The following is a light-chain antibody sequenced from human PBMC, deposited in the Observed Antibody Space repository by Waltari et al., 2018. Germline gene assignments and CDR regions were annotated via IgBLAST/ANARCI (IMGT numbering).Light chain of an antibody. CDR1: QGINNY. V-gene: IGKV1-27*01. CDR3: QKYNSSPKM. CDR2: AAS. Sequence: EIQMTQSPSSLSVSVGDRVTITCRASQGINNYLAWYQQKLGKVPKLLIYAASTLQSGVPSRFSASGSGTDFTLTISNLQPEDVATYYCQKYNSSPKMFGQGTKVEIK. J-gene: IGKJ1*01.